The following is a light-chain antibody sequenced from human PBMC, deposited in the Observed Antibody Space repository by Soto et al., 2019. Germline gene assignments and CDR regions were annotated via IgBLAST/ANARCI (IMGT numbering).Light chain of an antibody. CDR2: GAS. V-gene: IGKV3-20*01. Sequence: VLAQSPGTLPVSQGHRPTLPCRASQSVSSSYLAWYQQKPGQAPRLLIYGASTRASGIPDRFSGSGSGTDFTLTISRLEPEDSAVYYCQQYGSSPTWTFGQGTMVDIK. CDR1: QSVSSSY. J-gene: IGKJ1*01. CDR3: QQYGSSPTWT.